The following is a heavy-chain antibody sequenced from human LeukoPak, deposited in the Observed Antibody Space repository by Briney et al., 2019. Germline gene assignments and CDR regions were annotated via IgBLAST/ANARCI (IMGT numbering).Heavy chain of an antibody. CDR1: GFTFSTYG. Sequence: GGSLRLSCAASGFTFSTYGLHWVRQAPGKGLEWVAVISFDDFNIYYADSVKGRFTISRDNAMDTLYLQMDSLTPEDTAVYYCARDGRRPRIAVSGSDYWGQGTLVTVSS. J-gene: IGHJ4*02. CDR3: ARDGRRPRIAVSGSDY. D-gene: IGHD6-19*01. V-gene: IGHV3-30*03. CDR2: ISFDDFNI.